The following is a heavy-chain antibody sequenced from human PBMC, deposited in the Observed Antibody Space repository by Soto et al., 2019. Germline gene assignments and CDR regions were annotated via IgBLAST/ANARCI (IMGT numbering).Heavy chain of an antibody. V-gene: IGHV3-23*01. CDR1: GFTFSSYA. J-gene: IGHJ4*02. CDR2: IGTGSET. D-gene: IGHD5-18*01. Sequence: GGSLRLSCAVSGFTFSSYAMSWVRQAPGKGLEWVSTIGTGSETYYADSVKGRFTTSRDNSENTLSLQMNSLRADDTAIYYCASTAIVLTLDYWGQGTPVTLSS. CDR3: ASTAIVLTLDY.